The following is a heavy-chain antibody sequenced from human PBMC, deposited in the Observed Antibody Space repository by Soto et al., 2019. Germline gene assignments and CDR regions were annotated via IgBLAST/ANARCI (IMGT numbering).Heavy chain of an antibody. Sequence: QVQLVQSGAEVQKPGSSVKVSCKASGVTFSSYAISWVRQAPAQGLEWMGGIIPISGTANYAQKFQGRVTITADESTSTAYMELSSLRSEDTAVYYCARSQGSSTSLEIYYYYYYGMDVWGQGTTVTVSS. J-gene: IGHJ6*02. CDR2: IIPISGTA. V-gene: IGHV1-69*01. CDR3: ARSQGSSTSLEIYYYYYYGMDV. D-gene: IGHD2-2*01. CDR1: GVTFSSYA.